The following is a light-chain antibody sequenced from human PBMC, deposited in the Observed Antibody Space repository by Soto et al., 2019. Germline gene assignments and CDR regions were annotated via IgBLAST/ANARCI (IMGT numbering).Light chain of an antibody. CDR2: DVS. CDR1: SSDVGGYNY. J-gene: IGLJ1*01. Sequence: SVLTQPGSLSVSPAQSVTISCTGTSSDVGGYNYVSWYQQHPGKAPKLMIYDVSNRPSGVSNRFSGSKSGNTASLTISGLQAEDEADYYCSSYTSSSSRVFGTGTKFTVL. CDR3: SSYTSSSSRV. V-gene: IGLV2-14*01.